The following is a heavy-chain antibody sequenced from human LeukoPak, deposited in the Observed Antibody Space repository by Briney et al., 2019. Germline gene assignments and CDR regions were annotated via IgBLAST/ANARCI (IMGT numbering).Heavy chain of an antibody. Sequence: KPSETLSLTCAVYGGSFSGYYWSWIRQPPGKGLEWIGEINHSGGTNYNPSLKSRVTISVDTSKNQFSLKLSSVTAADTAVYYCARHSYDYVWGSYRYSGTSGYFDYWGQGTLVTVSS. D-gene: IGHD3-16*02. CDR3: ARHSYDYVWGSYRYSGTSGYFDY. CDR1: GGSFSGYY. V-gene: IGHV4-34*01. CDR2: INHSGGT. J-gene: IGHJ4*02.